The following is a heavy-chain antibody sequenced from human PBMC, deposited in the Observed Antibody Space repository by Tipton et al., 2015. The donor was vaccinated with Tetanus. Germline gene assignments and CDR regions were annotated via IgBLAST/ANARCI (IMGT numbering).Heavy chain of an antibody. CDR3: AKGQHFDFWSGYVNWFDP. J-gene: IGHJ5*02. Sequence: SLRLSCAASGFTFSTYGMTWVRQVPGKGLEWVSGLSGSGTSTYYADSVKGRFTISRDNSKDTLYLLMNSLRAEDSAVYYCAKGQHFDFWSGYVNWFDPWGQGTLVTVSS. CDR1: GFTFSTYG. D-gene: IGHD3-3*01. CDR2: LSGSGTST. V-gene: IGHV3-23*01.